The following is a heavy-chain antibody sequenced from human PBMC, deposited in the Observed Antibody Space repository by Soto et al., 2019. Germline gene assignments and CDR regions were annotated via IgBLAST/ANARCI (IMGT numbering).Heavy chain of an antibody. Sequence: QVQLQESGPGLVKPSGTLSLTCAGSSGSISTSNWWRWVRQPPGKGLERIGELDRSGSTNYNPSLKSRVTISVDKSKTQFSLKLSSVTAADTAVYYCARGNRDYYYSMDVWGKGTTVTVSS. CDR1: SGSISTSNW. CDR3: ARGNRDYYYSMDV. CDR2: LDRSGST. D-gene: IGHD3-10*01. V-gene: IGHV4-4*02. J-gene: IGHJ6*03.